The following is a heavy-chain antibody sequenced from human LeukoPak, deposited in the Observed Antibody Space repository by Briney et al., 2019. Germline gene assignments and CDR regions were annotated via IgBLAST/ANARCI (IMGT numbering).Heavy chain of an antibody. CDR1: GGSFSGYY. CDR2: INHSGST. CDR3: ARGNQTGSPARYYYGMDV. D-gene: IGHD7-27*01. J-gene: IGHJ6*02. Sequence: SETLSLTCAVYGGSFSGYYWSWIRQPPGKGLEWIGEINHSGSTNYNPSLKSRVTISVDTSKNQFSLKLSSVTAADTAVYYCARGNQTGSPARYYYGMDVWGQGTTVTVSS. V-gene: IGHV4-34*01.